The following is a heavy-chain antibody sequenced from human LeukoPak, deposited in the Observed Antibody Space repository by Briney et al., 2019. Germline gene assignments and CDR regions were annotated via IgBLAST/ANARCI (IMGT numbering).Heavy chain of an antibody. Sequence: PGGSLRLSCAASGFTFSSYSMHWVRHAPGKGLEWVSYSSSSSSTIYYADSVKGRFTISRDNAKNSLYLQMNSLRAEDTAVYYCATSTSGYYYASFDYWGQGTLVTVSS. CDR3: ATSTSGYYYASFDY. D-gene: IGHD3-22*01. J-gene: IGHJ4*02. CDR2: SSSSSSTI. V-gene: IGHV3-48*01. CDR1: GFTFSSYS.